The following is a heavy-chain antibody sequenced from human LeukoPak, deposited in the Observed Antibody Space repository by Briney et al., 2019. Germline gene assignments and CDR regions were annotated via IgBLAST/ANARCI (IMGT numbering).Heavy chain of an antibody. Sequence: GGSLRLSCAASGFTSSSYWMSWVRQAPGKGLEWVANIKQDGSEKYYVDSVKGRFTISRDNAKNSLYLQMNSLRAEDTAVYYCARALNWFDPWGQGTLVTVSS. CDR1: GFTSSSYW. CDR3: ARALNWFDP. V-gene: IGHV3-7*01. CDR2: IKQDGSEK. J-gene: IGHJ5*02.